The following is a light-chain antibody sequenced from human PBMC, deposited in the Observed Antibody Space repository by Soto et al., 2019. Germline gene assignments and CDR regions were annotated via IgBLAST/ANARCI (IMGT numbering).Light chain of an antibody. V-gene: IGLV2-23*02. CDR3: CSYAGSSYV. CDR2: EVT. Sequence: QSVLTQPASVSGSPGQSITISRTGSSSDVGTYNLVSWYQQHPGEAPKLMIYEVTKRPSGVSYRFSGSKSGNTASLTISGLQAEDEADYYCCSYAGSSYVFGTGTKVTVL. CDR1: SSDVGTYNL. J-gene: IGLJ1*01.